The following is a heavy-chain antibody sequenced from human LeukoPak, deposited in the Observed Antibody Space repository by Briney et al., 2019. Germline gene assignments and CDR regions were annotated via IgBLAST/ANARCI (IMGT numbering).Heavy chain of an antibody. CDR3: ARDLHYAFDI. J-gene: IGHJ3*02. CDR1: GFTFSSYA. D-gene: IGHD3-10*01. Sequence: GGSLRLSCAASGFTFSSYAMSWVRQAPGKGLEWVSRISGSGDTYYADSVKGRFTISRDNAKNSLYLQMNSLRDEDTAVYYCARDLHYAFDIWGQGTMVTASS. CDR2: ISGSGDT. V-gene: IGHV3-23*01.